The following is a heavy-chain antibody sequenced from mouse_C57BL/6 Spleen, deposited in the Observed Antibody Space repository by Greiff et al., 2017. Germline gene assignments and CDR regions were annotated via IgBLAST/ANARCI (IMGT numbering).Heavy chain of an antibody. CDR1: GYTFTSYW. CDR3: ARCPITTVVATGFDY. CDR2: LNPSSVYP. D-gene: IGHD1-1*01. V-gene: IGHV1-7*01. J-gene: IGHJ2*01. Sequence: QVQLQQSGAELSKPGASVKLSCKASGYTFTSYWMPWLKQRPGQGLEWIGYLNPSSVYPKYNPQFKDNATLTADKSASTAYMQMSSLTYEDAAVYYCARCPITTVVATGFDYWGQGTTRTVSA.